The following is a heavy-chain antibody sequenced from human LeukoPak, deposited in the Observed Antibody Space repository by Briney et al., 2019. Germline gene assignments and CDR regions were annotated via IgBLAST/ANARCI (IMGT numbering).Heavy chain of an antibody. V-gene: IGHV1-18*01. CDR2: IGAYNGNT. CDR1: GYTFTSYG. CDR3: ARDLVVRGLRPNWFDP. Sequence: ASVKVSCKASGYTFTSYGISWVRQAPGQGLERTGWIGAYNGNTNYAQKLQGRVTMTTDTSTSTAYMELRSLRSDDTAVYYCARDLVVRGLRPNWFDPWGQGTLVTVSS. D-gene: IGHD3-10*01. J-gene: IGHJ5*02.